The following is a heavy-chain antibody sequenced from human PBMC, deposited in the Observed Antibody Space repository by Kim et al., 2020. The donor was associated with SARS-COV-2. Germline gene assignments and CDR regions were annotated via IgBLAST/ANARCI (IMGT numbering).Heavy chain of an antibody. CDR1: GFTFSTFW. J-gene: IGHJ4*02. Sequence: GGSLRLSCVASGFTFSTFWMSWVRQAPGKGLEWVANINQHGSETKYVDSVKGRFTIFRDNGKDSVYLQMNNLRAEDRAVYYCARDAWAQGWNDGFDYWGQGTLVTVAS. CDR3: ARDAWAQGWNDGFDY. D-gene: IGHD1-1*01. CDR2: INQHGSET. V-gene: IGHV3-7*01.